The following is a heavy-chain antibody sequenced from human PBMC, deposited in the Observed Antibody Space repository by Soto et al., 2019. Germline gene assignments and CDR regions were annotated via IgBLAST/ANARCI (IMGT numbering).Heavy chain of an antibody. D-gene: IGHD3-3*01. CDR2: INHVGIT. CDR1: GGSFRGFY. J-gene: IGHJ4*02. Sequence: QVQLQQWGAGLLKPSETLFLTCAVSGGSFRGFYWTWIRQSPGKGLEWLGDINHVGITNYNPSLKCRVSIPVDTSKSQFSLKLSSVTAADTAVYYCARAHDFWGGRQQPIDSWGQGTLVTVSS. CDR3: ARAHDFWGGRQQPIDS. V-gene: IGHV4-34*01.